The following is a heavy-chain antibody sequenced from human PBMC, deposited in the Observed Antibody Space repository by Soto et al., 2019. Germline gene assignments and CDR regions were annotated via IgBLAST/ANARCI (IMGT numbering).Heavy chain of an antibody. CDR1: GFTFSTHS. D-gene: IGHD6-13*01. CDR3: APSVVMPGTHYFGS. V-gene: IGHV3-21*06. CDR2: ISTSITYI. J-gene: IGHJ4*02. Sequence: GGSLRLSCAASGFTFSTHSMYWVRQAPGKGLEWVSSISTSITYIDYSDSVKGRFTISRDSAKNSLFLQMSSLRAEDTAVSFCAPSVVMPGTHYFGSWGKGALVTVSS.